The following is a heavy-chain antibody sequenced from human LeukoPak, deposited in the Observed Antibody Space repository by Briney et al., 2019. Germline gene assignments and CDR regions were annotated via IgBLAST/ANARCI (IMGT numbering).Heavy chain of an antibody. D-gene: IGHD6-6*01. CDR3: ARGAGAFGSSSYHFDY. CDR2: IYHIGKT. J-gene: IGHJ4*02. V-gene: IGHV4-38-2*01. CDR1: NSSISSGYF. Sequence: SETLSLTCAVSNSSISSGYFWGWIRQSPGKGLEWVGGIYHIGKTYYNPSLRSRLIISVDTSKNQLSLSLNSLTAADSALYYCARGAGAFGSSSYHFDYWGQGILVTVSS.